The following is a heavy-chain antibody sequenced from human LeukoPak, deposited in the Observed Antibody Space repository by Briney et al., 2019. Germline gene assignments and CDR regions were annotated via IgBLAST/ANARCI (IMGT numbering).Heavy chain of an antibody. CDR1: RFSFSNYG. CDR2: VSYDGSNN. D-gene: IGHD1-26*01. V-gene: IGHV3-30*18. CDR3: AKGRYSGMTGGVDY. J-gene: IGHJ4*02. Sequence: GRSLRLSCAASRFSFSNYGMHWVRQAPGKGLEWVTVVSYDGSNNHYADSVKGRFTISRDNSKNTLYLQMNSLRAEDMAVYYCAKGRYSGMTGGVDYWGQGTLVTVSS.